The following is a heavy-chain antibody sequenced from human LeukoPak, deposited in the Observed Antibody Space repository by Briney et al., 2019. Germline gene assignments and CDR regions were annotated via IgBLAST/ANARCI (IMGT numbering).Heavy chain of an antibody. CDR2: INHSGST. J-gene: IGHJ6*02. Sequence: SETLSLTCAVYGGSFSGYYWSWIRQPPGKGLEWMGEINHSGSTNYNPSLKSRVTISVDTSKNQFSLKLSSVTAADTAVYYCARGVLEWLLYDYYYYGMDVWGQGTTVTVSS. D-gene: IGHD3-3*01. CDR1: GGSFSGYY. CDR3: ARGVLEWLLYDYYYYGMDV. V-gene: IGHV4-34*01.